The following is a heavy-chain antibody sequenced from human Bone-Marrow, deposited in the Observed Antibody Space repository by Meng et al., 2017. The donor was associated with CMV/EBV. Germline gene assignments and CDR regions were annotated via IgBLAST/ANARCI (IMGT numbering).Heavy chain of an antibody. D-gene: IGHD3-10*01. CDR3: ARFLRGAN. J-gene: IGHJ4*02. CDR1: GGSFSGYY. CDR2: INHSGST. Sequence: SQTLSLTCAVYGGSFSGYYWSWIRQPPGKGLEWIGEINHSGSTNYNPSLKSRVTISVDTSKNQFSLKLSSVIAADTAVYYCARFLRGANWGQGTLVTVSS. V-gene: IGHV4-34*01.